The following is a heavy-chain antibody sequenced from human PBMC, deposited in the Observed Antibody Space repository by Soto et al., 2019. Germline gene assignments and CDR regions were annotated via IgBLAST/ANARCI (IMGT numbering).Heavy chain of an antibody. V-gene: IGHV4-59*08. CDR3: ARHGATNWGGFFVS. CDR1: GASITTYY. CDR2: IYYSGHI. Sequence: QVQLQESGPGLVKPSETLSLTCNVSGASITTYYWSWIRQPPGKGLEWIGYIYYSGHINYNPSLKSRVTTSVVTSKNQFSLKLSSVTAADTAVYYCARHGATNWGGFFVSWGLGTLVSVSS. D-gene: IGHD7-27*01. J-gene: IGHJ4*02.